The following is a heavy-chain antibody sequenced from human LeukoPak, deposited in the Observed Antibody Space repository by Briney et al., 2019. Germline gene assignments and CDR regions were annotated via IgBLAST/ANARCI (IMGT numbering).Heavy chain of an antibody. J-gene: IGHJ5*02. CDR3: AKDFSDGGNGNWFVP. V-gene: IGHV1-69*04. CDR1: VCTFSSYT. CDR2: SIARIGIT. D-gene: IGHD4-23*01. Sequence: SVKVSRKASVCTFSSYTISWLRQAPRQALEWMGRSIARIGITNNPQKYHARETLTAEKFNSTDNMQLSNLRSEDASVYSLAKDFSDGGNGNWFVPWGQGALVTVSS.